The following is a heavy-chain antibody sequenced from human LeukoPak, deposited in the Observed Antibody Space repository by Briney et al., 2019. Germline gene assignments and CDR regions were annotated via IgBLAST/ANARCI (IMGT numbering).Heavy chain of an antibody. Sequence: SETLSLTCGVSGDSISNTNWWPWLRQPPGKGLEWIGEDNLQGSTNYNPSLRRRDDISIDKHDNHISLKLTTVTAADTAVYYCAREGGPYRPLDYAGEGTLVTVAS. J-gene: IGHJ4*02. V-gene: IGHV4-4*02. CDR3: AREGGPYRPLDY. CDR2: DNLQGST. CDR1: GDSISNTNW.